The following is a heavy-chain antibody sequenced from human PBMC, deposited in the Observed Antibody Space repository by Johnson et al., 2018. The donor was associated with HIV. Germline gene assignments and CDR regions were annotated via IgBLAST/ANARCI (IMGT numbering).Heavy chain of an antibody. CDR1: GFTFSSYA. V-gene: IGHV3-23*04. Sequence: VQLVESGGGLVQPGGSLRLSCAASGFTFSSYAMSWVRQAPGKGLEWVSAISGSGGSTYYADSVKGRFTISRDNSKNTLYLQMNSLRAEDTDVYYSAEGGGTSGAAVLVAFDMWGQGTMVTVSS. J-gene: IGHJ3*02. D-gene: IGHD2-2*01. CDR3: AEGGGTSGAAVLVAFDM. CDR2: ISGSGGST.